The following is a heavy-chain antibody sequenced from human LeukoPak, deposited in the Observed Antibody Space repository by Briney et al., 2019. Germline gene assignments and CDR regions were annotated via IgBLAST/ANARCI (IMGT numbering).Heavy chain of an antibody. J-gene: IGHJ6*02. CDR3: ARVSPIAVAGSSYYYAMDV. CDR1: GGSISNYY. Sequence: PSETLSLTCNVSGGSISNYYWTWIRQPAGKGPEWIGRIYSSGTTTYNPSLKSRVAMSVDTSRNQFSLKLSSVTAADTAVYYCARVSPIAVAGSSYYYAMDVWGQGTTVTVSS. V-gene: IGHV4-4*07. D-gene: IGHD6-19*01. CDR2: IYSSGTT.